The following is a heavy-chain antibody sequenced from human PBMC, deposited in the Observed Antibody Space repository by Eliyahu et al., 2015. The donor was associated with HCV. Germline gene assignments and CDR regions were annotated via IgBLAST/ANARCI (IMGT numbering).Heavy chain of an antibody. CDR2: IYYSGST. J-gene: IGHJ6*02. D-gene: IGHD3-3*01. Sequence: QLQLQESGPGLVKPSETLSLTCTVSGGSISSSSYYWGWIRQPPGKGLEWIGSIYYSGSTYYNPSLKSRVTISVDTSKNQFSLKLSSVTAADTAVYYCARLGIFDPRDYYYYGMDVWGQGTTVTVSS. V-gene: IGHV4-39*01. CDR1: GGSISSSSYY. CDR3: ARLGIFDPRDYYYYGMDV.